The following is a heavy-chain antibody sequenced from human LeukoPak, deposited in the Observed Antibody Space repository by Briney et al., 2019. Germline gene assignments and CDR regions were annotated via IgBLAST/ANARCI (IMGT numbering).Heavy chain of an antibody. CDR3: ARDLKSHYDSSGYYHAFDI. Sequence: ASVKVSCKASGYTFTSYGISWVRQAPGQGLEWMGWISAYNGNTNYAQKLQGRVTMTTDTSTSTAYMELRSLTSDDTAVYYCARDLKSHYDSSGYYHAFDIWGQGTMVTVSS. CDR1: GYTFTSYG. V-gene: IGHV1-18*01. D-gene: IGHD3-22*01. J-gene: IGHJ3*02. CDR2: ISAYNGNT.